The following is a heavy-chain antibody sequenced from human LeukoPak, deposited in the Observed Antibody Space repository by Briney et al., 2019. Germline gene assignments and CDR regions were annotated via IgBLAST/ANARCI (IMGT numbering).Heavy chain of an antibody. J-gene: IGHJ4*02. CDR3: AKSGYNRFDY. V-gene: IGHV3-30*04. CDR2: ISYDGSNK. CDR1: GFTFSSYA. Sequence: GGSLRLSCAASGFTFSSYAMHWVRQAPGKGLEWVAVISYDGSNKYYADSVRGRFTISRDNSKNTLYLQMNSLRAEDTAVYYCAKSGYNRFDYWGQGTLVTVSS. D-gene: IGHD5-24*01.